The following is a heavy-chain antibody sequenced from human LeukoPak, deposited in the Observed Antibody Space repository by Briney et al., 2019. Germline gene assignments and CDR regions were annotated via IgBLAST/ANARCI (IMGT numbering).Heavy chain of an antibody. Sequence: GGSLRLSCAASGFTFSSYWMTWVRQAPGKGLEWVANINQDGSEKYYVDSVKGRFTISRDNAKNSVSLQMNSLSAEDTAVYYCARDWGGGSCYWGRGTLVTVSS. CDR2: INQDGSEK. V-gene: IGHV3-7*04. J-gene: IGHJ4*02. CDR3: ARDWGGGSCY. CDR1: GFTFSSYW. D-gene: IGHD1-26*01.